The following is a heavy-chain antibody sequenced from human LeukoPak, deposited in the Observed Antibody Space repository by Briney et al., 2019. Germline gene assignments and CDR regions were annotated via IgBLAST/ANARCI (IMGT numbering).Heavy chain of an antibody. CDR2: ISRDGGTA. Sequence: HPGGSLRLSCAASGFAFRKYSIHWVRQAPGKGLEYVSGISRDGGTADYANSVKGRFTISRDNSKNTLYLQMGSLRAEDMAVYYCAREDRDRDAFDIWGQGTMVTVSS. V-gene: IGHV3-64*01. CDR3: AREDRDRDAFDI. CDR1: GFAFRKYS. D-gene: IGHD5-24*01. J-gene: IGHJ3*02.